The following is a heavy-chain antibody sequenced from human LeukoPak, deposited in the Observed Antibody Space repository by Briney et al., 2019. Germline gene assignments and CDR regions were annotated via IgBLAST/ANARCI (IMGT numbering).Heavy chain of an antibody. J-gene: IGHJ4*02. CDR3: AKDALGGSWSYSWGTFDY. V-gene: IGHV3-23*01. Sequence: GGSLRLSCAASGFTFSSYAMSWVRQAPGKGLEWVSGMSGSGTNTWYADSVKGRFTMSRDNSKNTLYLQMNSLRDEDTAVYYCAKDALGGSWSYSWGTFDYWGQGTLVTVSS. D-gene: IGHD3-10*01. CDR1: GFTFSSYA. CDR2: MSGSGTNT.